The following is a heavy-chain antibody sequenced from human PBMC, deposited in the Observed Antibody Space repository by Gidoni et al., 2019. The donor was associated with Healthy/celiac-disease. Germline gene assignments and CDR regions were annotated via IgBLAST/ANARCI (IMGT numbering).Heavy chain of an antibody. CDR2: INPSGGST. Sequence: QVQLVQSGAEVKKPGASVKVSCKASGYTFTSYYMHWVRQAPGQGLEWMGIINPSGGSTSYEQKFQGRVTMTRDTATSTVYMELSSLRSEDTAVYYCARAVTMVRGVIITPPLYWGQGTLVTVSS. D-gene: IGHD3-10*01. V-gene: IGHV1-46*01. CDR3: ARAVTMVRGVIITPPLY. CDR1: GYTFTSYY. J-gene: IGHJ4*02.